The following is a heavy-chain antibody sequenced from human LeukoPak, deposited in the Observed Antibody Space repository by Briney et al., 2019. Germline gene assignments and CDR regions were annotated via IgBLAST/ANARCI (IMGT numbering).Heavy chain of an antibody. CDR2: ISGSGGST. J-gene: IGHJ4*02. D-gene: IGHD3-10*01. V-gene: IGHV3-23*01. CDR3: AKSEWFGELLDGVDY. CDR1: GFTFSSYA. Sequence: GGPLRLSCAASGFTFSSYAMSWVRQPQGKGLEWVSAISGSGGSTYYAASVKGRFTISRDNSKNTLYLQMNSLRAEDTAVYYCAKSEWFGELLDGVDYWGQGTLVTVSS.